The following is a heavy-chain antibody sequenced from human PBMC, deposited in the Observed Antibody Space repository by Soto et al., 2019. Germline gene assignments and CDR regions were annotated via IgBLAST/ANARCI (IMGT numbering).Heavy chain of an antibody. D-gene: IGHD5-18*01. J-gene: IGHJ6*03. V-gene: IGHV4-59*01. CDR1: GGSISSYY. Sequence: QVQLQESGPGLVKPSETLSLTCTVSGGSISSYYWSWIRQPPGQGLEWIGYIYYSCSTNYNPYLKSRVTISGDTSNSQFSLQLSSVTAADTAVYYCARATSMVTERYYCYCMDVWGKGTTVTVSS. CDR2: IYYSCST. CDR3: ARATSMVTERYYCYCMDV.